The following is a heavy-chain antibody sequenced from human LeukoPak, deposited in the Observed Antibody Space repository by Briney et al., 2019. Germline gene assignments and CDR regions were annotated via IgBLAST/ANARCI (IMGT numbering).Heavy chain of an antibody. V-gene: IGHV1-2*02. J-gene: IGHJ6*02. CDR2: INPNSGGT. CDR3: AREGITIFGVVTGAMDV. CDR1: GYTFTGYY. D-gene: IGHD3-3*01. Sequence: ASVKVSCKASGYTFTGYYMHWVRQAPGQGLEWMGCINPNSGGTNYAQKFQGRVTMTRDTSISTAYMELSRLRSDDTAVYYCAREGITIFGVVTGAMDVWGQGTTVTVSS.